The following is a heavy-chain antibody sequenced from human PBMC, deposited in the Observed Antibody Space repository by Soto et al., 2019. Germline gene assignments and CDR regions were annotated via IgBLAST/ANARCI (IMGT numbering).Heavy chain of an antibody. CDR3: ARMASFGTLNWFEP. CDR2: MNPGSGKT. J-gene: IGHJ5*02. CDR1: GYTFINYD. Sequence: ASVKVSCKASGYTFINYDISWVRQATGQGLEWMGWMNPGSGKTGYANKFQGRVTMTRDASTSTAHLELSSLTSEDTAVYYCARMASFGTLNWFEPWGQGTMVTVSS. V-gene: IGHV1-8*02. D-gene: IGHD3-16*01.